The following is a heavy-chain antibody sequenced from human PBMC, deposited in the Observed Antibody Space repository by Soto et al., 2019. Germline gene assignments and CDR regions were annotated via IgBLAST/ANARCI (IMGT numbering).Heavy chain of an antibody. Sequence: GGSLRLSCAASGLSFSIYAMSWVRQAPGKGLEWVATIRKNSSNKYYADSVKGRFTISRDNAKNSLYLQMNSLRAEDTAVYYCARYDSSGYYWPYYYYGMDVWGQGTTVTVSS. V-gene: IGHV3-21*01. D-gene: IGHD3-22*01. CDR3: ARYDSSGYYWPYYYYGMDV. J-gene: IGHJ6*02. CDR1: GLSFSIYA. CDR2: IRKNSSNK.